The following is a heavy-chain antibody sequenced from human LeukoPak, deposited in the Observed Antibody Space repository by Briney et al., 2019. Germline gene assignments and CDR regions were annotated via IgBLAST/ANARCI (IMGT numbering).Heavy chain of an antibody. CDR3: ASGTRTGSSTSGDSMVV. Sequence: GASVKVSCKASGYTFTSYDINWVRQATGQGLEWMGWMNPNSGNTDYAQKFQGRVTTTRNTSKSTAYMELSSLRSEDTAVYYCASGTRTGSSTSGDSMVVWGQGATVSVS. V-gene: IGHV1-8*01. J-gene: IGHJ6*02. D-gene: IGHD2-2*02. CDR2: MNPNSGNT. CDR1: GYTFTSYD.